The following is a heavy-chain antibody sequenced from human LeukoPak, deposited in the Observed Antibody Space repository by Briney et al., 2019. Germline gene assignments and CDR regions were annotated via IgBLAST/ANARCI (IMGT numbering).Heavy chain of an antibody. J-gene: IGHJ6*03. CDR1: GFSFSSYW. D-gene: IGHD3-10*01. CDR2: IKQDESER. CDR3: ARLSAYYYGSYFYDYMDV. V-gene: IGHV3-7*01. Sequence: GGSLRLSCEAPGFSFSSYWMTWVRQPPGKGPEWVANIKQDESERYSVDSVKGRFTISRDNAKNSVYLHMNSLRAEDTALYYCARLSAYYYGSYFYDYMDVWGKGTTVTASS.